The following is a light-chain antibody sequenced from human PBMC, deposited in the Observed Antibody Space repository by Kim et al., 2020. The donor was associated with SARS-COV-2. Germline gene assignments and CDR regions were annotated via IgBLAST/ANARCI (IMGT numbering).Light chain of an antibody. CDR1: SGDVGTYNL. CDR2: GDT. J-gene: IGLJ3*02. Sequence: GQSITISCPGTSGDVGTYNLVAWYQQKPGKAPKVMIYGDTKRPSGVSSRFSGSKSGNTASLTISGLQAEDEGYYHCCSYVGTSTWVFGGGTQLTVL. CDR3: CSYVGTSTWV. V-gene: IGLV2-23*01.